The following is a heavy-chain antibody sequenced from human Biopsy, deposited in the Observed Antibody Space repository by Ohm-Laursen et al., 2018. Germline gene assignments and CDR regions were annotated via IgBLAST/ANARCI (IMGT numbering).Heavy chain of an antibody. J-gene: IGHJ6*02. V-gene: IGHV3-30*18. CDR3: AKDRYNYTPIGGFSMDV. D-gene: IGHD5-18*01. CDR1: GFSFSSYG. Sequence: SLRLSCAAPGFSFSSYGMHWVRRAPGKGLEWVAFIFYDGSNTYYADSVKGRFTISRDNSRDTLYLQMSSLRAEDTAVYYCAKDRYNYTPIGGFSMDVWGQGTTVTVSS. CDR2: IFYDGSNT.